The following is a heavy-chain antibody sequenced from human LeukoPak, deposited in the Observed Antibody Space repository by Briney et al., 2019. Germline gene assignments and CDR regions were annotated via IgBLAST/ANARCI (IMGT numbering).Heavy chain of an antibody. Sequence: PSETLSLTCTVSGGCISSGSYYWSWIRQPAGKGLEWIGRIYTSGSTNYNPSLKSRVTISVDTSKNQFSLKLSSVTAADTAVYYCASSCSGGSCYSPWFDPWGQGTLVTVSS. CDR3: ASSCSGGSCYSPWFDP. CDR2: IYTSGST. V-gene: IGHV4-61*02. CDR1: GGCISSGSYY. J-gene: IGHJ5*02. D-gene: IGHD2-15*01.